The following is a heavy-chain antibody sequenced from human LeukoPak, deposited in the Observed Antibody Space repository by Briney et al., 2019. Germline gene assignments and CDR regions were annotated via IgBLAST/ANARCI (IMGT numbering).Heavy chain of an antibody. CDR1: GVSVTTSC. CDR3: ARLDCVLEGCYNH. J-gene: IGHJ4*02. Sequence: PSETLSLTCSVSGVSVTTSCWNWIRQSPGEGLEWVGYVSSDGTTNYTPALRSRLIMSVDTAKNDISLILTSVTAADTAIYYCARLDCVLEGCYNHWGRGTLVTVSS. V-gene: IGHV4-59*08. CDR2: VSSDGTT. D-gene: IGHD2-15*01.